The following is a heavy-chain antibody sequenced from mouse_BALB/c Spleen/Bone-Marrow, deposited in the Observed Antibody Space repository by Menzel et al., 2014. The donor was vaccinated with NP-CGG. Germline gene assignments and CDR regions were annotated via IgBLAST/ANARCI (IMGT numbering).Heavy chain of an antibody. CDR2: INPGSGGT. J-gene: IGHJ3*01. D-gene: IGHD2-4*01. CDR3: AREMIKGFAY. Sequence: VQVVESGAELVRPGTSVKVSCKASGYAFTNYLIEWVKQRPGQGLEWIGVINPGSGGTNYNEKFKGKATLTADKSSSTAYMQLSSLTSDDSAVYFCAREMIKGFAYWGQGTRITVSA. V-gene: IGHV1-54*01. CDR1: GYAFTNYL.